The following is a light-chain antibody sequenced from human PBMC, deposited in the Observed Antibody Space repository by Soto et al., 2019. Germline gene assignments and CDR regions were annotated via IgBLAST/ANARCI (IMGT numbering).Light chain of an antibody. V-gene: IGKV1-39*01. J-gene: IGKJ1*01. Sequence: DIQLTQSPSFLSASVGDRVTITCRASQGISSYFAWYQQKPGKAPNLLIYAASTLQTGVPSRFSGSGSGTDFTLTIRSLQPEDFATYYCQQSYSTPRTFGQGTKVDIK. CDR3: QQSYSTPRT. CDR2: AAS. CDR1: QGISSY.